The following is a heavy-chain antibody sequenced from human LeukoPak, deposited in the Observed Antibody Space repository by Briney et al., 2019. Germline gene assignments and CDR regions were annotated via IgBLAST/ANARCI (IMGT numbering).Heavy chain of an antibody. CDR3: ASVGEYCGGDCYVFDY. Sequence: GGSLRLSCAASGFTFSSYSMNWVRQAPGKGLEWVSSISSSSSYIYYADSVKGRFTISRDNAKNSLYLQMNSLRAEDTAVYYCASVGEYCGGDCYVFDYWGQETLVTVSS. V-gene: IGHV3-21*01. CDR1: GFTFSSYS. CDR2: ISSSSSYI. D-gene: IGHD2-21*02. J-gene: IGHJ4*02.